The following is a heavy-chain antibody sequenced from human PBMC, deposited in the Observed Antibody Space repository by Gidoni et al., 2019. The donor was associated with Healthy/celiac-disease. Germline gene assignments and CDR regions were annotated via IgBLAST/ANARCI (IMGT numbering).Heavy chain of an antibody. CDR2: IWYYGSNK. J-gene: IGHJ6*02. CDR1: GFTFSSYG. CDR3: ARDSGSYLYYYYGMDV. D-gene: IGHD1-26*01. V-gene: IGHV3-33*01. Sequence: QVQLVESGGGVVQPGRSLRRSCAASGFTFSSYGMHWVRQAPGKGLEWVAVIWYYGSNKYYADSVKGRFTISRDNSKNTLYLQMNSLRAEDTAVYYCARDSGSYLYYYYGMDVWGQGTTVTVSS.